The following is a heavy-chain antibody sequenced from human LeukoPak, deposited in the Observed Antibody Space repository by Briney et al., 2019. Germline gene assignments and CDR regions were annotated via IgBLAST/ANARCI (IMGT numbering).Heavy chain of an antibody. CDR3: AKDWEAYCGGDCYSAFDY. Sequence: GASVKVSCKASGGTFSSYAISWVRQAPGQGLEWMGRIIPILGIANYAQKFQGRVTITADKSTSTAYMELSSLRSEDTAVYYCAKDWEAYCGGDCYSAFDYWGQGILVTVSS. J-gene: IGHJ4*02. V-gene: IGHV1-69*04. CDR2: IIPILGIA. CDR1: GGTFSSYA. D-gene: IGHD2-21*01.